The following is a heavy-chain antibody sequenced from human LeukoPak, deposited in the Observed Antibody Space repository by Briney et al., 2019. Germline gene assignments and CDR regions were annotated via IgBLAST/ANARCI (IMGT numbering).Heavy chain of an antibody. J-gene: IGHJ3*02. CDR3: ARVKPDAFDI. D-gene: IGHD4-23*01. Sequence: QPGGSLRLSCAASGFTFSSYEMNWVRQAPGKGLEWVSYISSSGSTIYYADSVKGRFTISRDNAKNSLYLQMNSLRAEDTAVYYCARVKPDAFDIWGQGTMVTVSS. CDR2: ISSSGSTI. CDR1: GFTFSSYE. V-gene: IGHV3-48*03.